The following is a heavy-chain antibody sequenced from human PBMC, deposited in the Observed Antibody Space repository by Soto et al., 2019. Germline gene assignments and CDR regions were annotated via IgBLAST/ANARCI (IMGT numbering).Heavy chain of an antibody. V-gene: IGHV3-30*03. J-gene: IGHJ3*02. CDR1: GISLSDYG. D-gene: IGHD3-3*02. CDR2: ISYDAKYK. CDR3: ETNLQRRTLSDAFDI. Sequence: GSLRLSCAASGISLSDYGMHWVRQAPGKGLEWVAIISYDAKYKYYAESVKGRFTISRDNSRNTLNLQMTSLGGEDTAVYYCETNLQRRTLSDAFDIWGQGTMVTVSS.